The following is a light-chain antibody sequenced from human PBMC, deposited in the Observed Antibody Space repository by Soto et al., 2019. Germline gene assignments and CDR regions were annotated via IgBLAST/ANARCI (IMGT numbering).Light chain of an antibody. Sequence: QSALTQPPSASGTPGQTVTISCSGGWYNIGKNLGYWYQQLPGTAPKLLIYMTNQRPSGVPDRFSGSKSGSSASLAVSGLRSEDEAVYYCAAWDDSLRAWVFGGGTKLT. V-gene: IGLV1-47*01. J-gene: IGLJ3*02. CDR2: MTN. CDR3: AAWDDSLRAWV. CDR1: WYNIGKNL.